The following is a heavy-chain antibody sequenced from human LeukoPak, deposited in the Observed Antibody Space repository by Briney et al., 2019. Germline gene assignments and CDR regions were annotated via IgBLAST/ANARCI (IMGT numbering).Heavy chain of an antibody. Sequence: ASVKVSCKASGYTFTSYGISWVRQAPGQGLEWMGWISAYNGNTNYAQKLLGRVTMTTDTSTSTAYMELRSLRSDDTAVYYCARAGLYSGSCYLSDSDYWGQGTLVTVSS. CDR2: ISAYNGNT. CDR1: GYTFTSYG. J-gene: IGHJ4*02. D-gene: IGHD1-26*01. CDR3: ARAGLYSGSCYLSDSDY. V-gene: IGHV1-18*01.